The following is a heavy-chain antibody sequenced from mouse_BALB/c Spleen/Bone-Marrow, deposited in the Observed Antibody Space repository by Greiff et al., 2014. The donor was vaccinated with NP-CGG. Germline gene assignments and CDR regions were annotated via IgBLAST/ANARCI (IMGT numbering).Heavy chain of an antibody. V-gene: IGHV1-19*01. D-gene: IGHD4-1*01. CDR3: ATGTDY. Sequence: VQLQQSGPELVKPGASVKMSCKASGYTFTDYYMDWVKQSHGESFEWIGRVNPYSGGTSYNQKFKGKATLTVDKSSSTAYMELNSLTSEDSAVYYCATGTDYWGQGTSVTVSS. CDR1: GYTFTDYY. J-gene: IGHJ4*01. CDR2: VNPYSGGT.